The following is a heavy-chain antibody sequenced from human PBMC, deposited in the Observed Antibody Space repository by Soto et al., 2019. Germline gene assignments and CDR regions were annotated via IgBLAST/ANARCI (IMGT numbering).Heavy chain of an antibody. D-gene: IGHD5-12*01. V-gene: IGHV4-4*02. CDR3: TKNSAYALDY. Sequence: SETLSLTCDVSRYSINNNNWWCWVRQPPGGGLEWIGELHHGGSTNYNPSLESRATFSVDISKNQFFLKLSSVTAADTAVYYCTKNSAYALDYWGQGTLVTVSS. CDR1: RYSINNNNW. CDR2: LHHGGST. J-gene: IGHJ4*02.